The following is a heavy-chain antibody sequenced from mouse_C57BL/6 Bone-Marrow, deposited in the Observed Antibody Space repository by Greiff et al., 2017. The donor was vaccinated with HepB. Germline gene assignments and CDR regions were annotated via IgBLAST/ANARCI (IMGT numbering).Heavy chain of an antibody. CDR3: ARHSLSYGSKGYFDV. CDR2: INSDGGST. D-gene: IGHD1-1*01. CDR1: EYEFPSHD. Sequence: EVKLMESGGGLVQPGESLKLSCESNEYEFPSHDMSWVRKTPEKRLELVAAINSDGGSTYYPDTMERRFIISRDNTKKTLYLQMSSLRSEDTALYYCARHSLSYGSKGYFDVWGTGTTVTVSS. V-gene: IGHV5-2*01. J-gene: IGHJ1*03.